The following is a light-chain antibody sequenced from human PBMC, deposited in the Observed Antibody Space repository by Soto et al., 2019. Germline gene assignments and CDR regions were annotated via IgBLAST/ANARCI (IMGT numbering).Light chain of an antibody. CDR2: KAS. V-gene: IGKV1-5*03. CDR1: QSISSW. CDR3: QQYNAYPWT. Sequence: DIQMTQSPSTLSASVGDRVTITCRASQSISSWLASYQKKPGKAPNLLIYKASRLVSGVPSRFRGSGSGTEFTLTISSLQPDDFASYYCQQYNAYPWTFGQGTKVEIK. J-gene: IGKJ1*01.